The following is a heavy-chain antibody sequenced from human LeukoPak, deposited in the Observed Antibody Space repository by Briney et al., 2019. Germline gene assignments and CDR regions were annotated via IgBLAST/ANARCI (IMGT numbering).Heavy chain of an antibody. D-gene: IGHD3-22*01. CDR3: ARYYYDSSGPGVYYFDY. CDR2: INPNSGDT. V-gene: IGHV1-2*02. J-gene: IGHJ4*02. CDR1: GYTFSGYY. Sequence: GASVKVSCKTSGYTFSGYYMHWVRQAPGQGLEWMGWINPNSGDTNYAQKFQGRVTMTRDTSISTVYMELSRLRSDDTAVYYCARYYYDSSGPGVYYFDYWGQGTLVTVSS.